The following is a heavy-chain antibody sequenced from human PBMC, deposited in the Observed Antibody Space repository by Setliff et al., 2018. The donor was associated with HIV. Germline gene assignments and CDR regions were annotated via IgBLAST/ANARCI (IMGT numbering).Heavy chain of an antibody. CDR1: GGSMNSGGYY. V-gene: IGHV4-31*03. CDR3: ARVFHSLPTGLNDPFDM. CDR2: IYASGSP. J-gene: IGHJ3*02. Sequence: SETLSLTCTVSGGSMNSGGYYWTWIRQHPGKDLEWIGYIYASGSPDSNPSLESRVTISSDTSKNQFSLQLKSVTGADTAVYSCARVFHSLPTGLNDPFDMWGQGTLVTVSS. D-gene: IGHD4-17*01.